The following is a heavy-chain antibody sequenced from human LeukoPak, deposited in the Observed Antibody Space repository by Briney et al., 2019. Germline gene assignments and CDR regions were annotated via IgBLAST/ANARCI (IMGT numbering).Heavy chain of an antibody. CDR3: ASHSSSWYEAFDI. Sequence: GGSLRLSCAASGFTFSSYAMSWVRQAPGKGLEWVSAISGSGGSTYYADSVKGRFTISRDNSKNTLYLQMNSLRAEDTAVYYCASHSSSWYEAFDIWGQGTMVTASS. V-gene: IGHV3-23*01. CDR2: ISGSGGST. CDR1: GFTFSSYA. J-gene: IGHJ3*02. D-gene: IGHD6-13*01.